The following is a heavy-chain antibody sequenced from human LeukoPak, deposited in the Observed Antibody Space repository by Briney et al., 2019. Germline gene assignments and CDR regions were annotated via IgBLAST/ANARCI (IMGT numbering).Heavy chain of an antibody. J-gene: IGHJ4*02. Sequence: SETLSLTCTVSGGSISSYYWSWIRQPPGKGLEWIGYIYYSGSTNYNPSLKSRVTISVDTSKNQFSLKLSSVTAADTAVYYCARGYYYDSSGWLFAKTRGYFDYWGQGTLVTVSS. D-gene: IGHD3-22*01. CDR1: GGSISSYY. CDR2: IYYSGST. V-gene: IGHV4-59*12. CDR3: ARGYYYDSSGWLFAKTRGYFDY.